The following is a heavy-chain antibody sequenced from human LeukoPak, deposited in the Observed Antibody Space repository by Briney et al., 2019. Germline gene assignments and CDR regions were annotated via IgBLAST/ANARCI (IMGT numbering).Heavy chain of an antibody. CDR2: ISWDSGSI. Sequence: PGRSLRLSCAASGFTFDDYAMDWVRQAPGKGMEWVSGISWDSGSIGYADSVKGRFTISRDNAKNSLYLQMNSLRAEDTALYYCGKDLRYFQLGNGMDVWGQGTTVTVSS. CDR3: GKDLRYFQLGNGMDV. V-gene: IGHV3-9*01. J-gene: IGHJ6*02. CDR1: GFTFDDYA. D-gene: IGHD3-9*01.